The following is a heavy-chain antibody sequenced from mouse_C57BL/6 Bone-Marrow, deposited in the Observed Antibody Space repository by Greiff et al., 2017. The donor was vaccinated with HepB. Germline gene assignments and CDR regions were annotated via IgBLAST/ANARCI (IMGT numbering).Heavy chain of an antibody. D-gene: IGHD1-1*01. J-gene: IGHJ2*01. CDR1: GYTFTSYD. CDR3: ARDPNYYGSSYVFYFDY. CDR2: IYPRDGST. V-gene: IGHV1-85*01. Sequence: VKLMESGPELVKPGASVKLSCKASGYTFTSYDINWVKQRPGQGLEWIGWIYPRDGSTKYNEKFKGKATLTVDTSSSTAYMELHSLTSEDSAVYFCARDPNYYGSSYVFYFDYWGQGTTLTVSS.